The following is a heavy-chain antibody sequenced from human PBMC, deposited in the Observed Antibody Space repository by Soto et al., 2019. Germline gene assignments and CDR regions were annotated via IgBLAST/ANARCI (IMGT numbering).Heavy chain of an antibody. D-gene: IGHD1-26*01. Sequence: QVQLVQSGAEVKKPGASVKVSCKASGYTFTSYGISWVRQAPGQGLEWMGWINPYNGNTNYAQKHQGRVTMTTDTNKSTAYMELSRLRSDATVVYCCARDVGYGQIDYWGQGTLVTVSS. CDR1: GYTFTSYG. CDR2: INPYNGNT. CDR3: ARDVGYGQIDY. J-gene: IGHJ4*02. V-gene: IGHV1-18*01.